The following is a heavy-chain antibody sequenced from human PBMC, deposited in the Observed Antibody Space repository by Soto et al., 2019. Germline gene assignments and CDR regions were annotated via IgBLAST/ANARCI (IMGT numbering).Heavy chain of an antibody. V-gene: IGHV3-7*01. CDR1: GFTFSSYW. CDR3: ARWRDRVVPVANSYYYYYMDV. J-gene: IGHJ6*03. CDR2: IKQDGSEK. D-gene: IGHD2-2*01. Sequence: GGSLRLSCAASGFTFSSYWMSWVRQAPGKGLEWVANIKQDGSEKYYVDSVKGRFTISRDNAKNSLYLQMNGLRAEDTAVYYCARWRDRVVPVANSYYYYYMDVWGKGTTVTVSS.